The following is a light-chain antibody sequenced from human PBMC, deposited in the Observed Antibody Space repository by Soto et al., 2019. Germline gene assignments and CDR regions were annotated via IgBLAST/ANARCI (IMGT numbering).Light chain of an antibody. CDR1: QSVGNW. J-gene: IGKJ4*01. V-gene: IGKV1-5*01. Sequence: DIQMTQSPSTLSASVGDRVTISCRASQSVGNWLAWYQQKPGKAPKFLIYDAYSLESGVPSRFSGSGSGTEFTLTISSLQPDDFATSYCQQYDNYPITFGGGTRWIS. CDR2: DAY. CDR3: QQYDNYPIT.